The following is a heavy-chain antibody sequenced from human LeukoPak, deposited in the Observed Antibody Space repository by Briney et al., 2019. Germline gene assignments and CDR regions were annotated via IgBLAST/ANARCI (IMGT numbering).Heavy chain of an antibody. CDR3: AKRGGYGLIDY. Sequence: SETLSLTCNVSGVSISSSSYYWGWIRQPPGKGLEWIGRIYSSGSTYYNSSLKSRVTISIDTSKNQVSLKMSSVTAADTAVYYCAKRGGYGLIDYWGQGTLVTVSS. CDR2: IYSSGST. D-gene: IGHD6-25*01. CDR1: GVSISSSSYY. J-gene: IGHJ4*01. V-gene: IGHV4-39*01.